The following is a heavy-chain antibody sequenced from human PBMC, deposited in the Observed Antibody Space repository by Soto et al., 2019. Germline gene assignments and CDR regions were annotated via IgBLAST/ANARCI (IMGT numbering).Heavy chain of an antibody. CDR2: IYYSGST. D-gene: IGHD2-15*01. V-gene: IGHV4-30-4*01. CDR3: ARYCSGGSCYWWALDY. J-gene: IGHJ4*02. Sequence: QVQLQESGPGLVKPSQTLSLTCTVSGGSISSGDYYWSWIRQPPGKGLEWIGYIYYSGSTYYNPSLKSRVTISVDTSKNQFSLKLSSVTAADTAVYYCARYCSGGSCYWWALDYWGQGTLVTVSS. CDR1: GGSISSGDYY.